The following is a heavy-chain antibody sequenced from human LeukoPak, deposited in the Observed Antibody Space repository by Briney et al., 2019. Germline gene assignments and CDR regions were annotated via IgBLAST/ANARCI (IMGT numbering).Heavy chain of an antibody. CDR2: INPNSGGT. Sequence: ASVKVSCKASGYTFTGYYMHWVRQAPGQGLEWMGWINPNSGGTNYAQKFQGRVTMTRDTSISTAYMELSRLRSDDTAVYYRARAGYSGYDETLADYWGQGTLVTVSS. J-gene: IGHJ4*02. CDR1: GYTFTGYY. D-gene: IGHD5-12*01. CDR3: ARAGYSGYDETLADY. V-gene: IGHV1-2*02.